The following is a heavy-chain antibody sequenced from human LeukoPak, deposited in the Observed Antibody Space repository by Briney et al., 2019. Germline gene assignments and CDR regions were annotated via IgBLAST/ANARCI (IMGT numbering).Heavy chain of an antibody. D-gene: IGHD5-12*01. V-gene: IGHV4-39*01. CDR2: IYYGGST. CDR3: ARQPADILNRFDP. CDR1: GGSISTSNYC. Sequence: PSETLSLTCTVSGGSISTSNYCWGWIRQPPGKGLEWIGTIYYGGSTYYTPSLKSRVTISVDSSKNQFSLKVSSVTAADTAVYYCARQPADILNRFDPWGQGTLVTVSS. J-gene: IGHJ5*02.